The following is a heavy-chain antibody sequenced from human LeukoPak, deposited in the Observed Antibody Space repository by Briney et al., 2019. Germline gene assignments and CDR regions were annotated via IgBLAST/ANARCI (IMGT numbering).Heavy chain of an antibody. V-gene: IGHV3-74*01. CDR3: VRDLILVWPPGDDFDH. CDR1: GLTSRNYW. Sequence: PGGSLRLSCAASGLTSRNYWVPWVREAPGKGRGWGSRINERTTIISYADSVKGRFTIYRENARNTLYLQMNSLTAEDTAVYYCVRDLILVWPPGDDFDHWGQGTLVTVSS. D-gene: IGHD3-16*01. CDR2: INERTTII. J-gene: IGHJ4*02.